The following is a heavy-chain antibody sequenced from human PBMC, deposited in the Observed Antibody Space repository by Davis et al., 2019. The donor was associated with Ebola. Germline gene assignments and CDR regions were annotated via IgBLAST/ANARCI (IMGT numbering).Heavy chain of an antibody. J-gene: IGHJ4*02. CDR2: ISYDGNNK. D-gene: IGHD3-22*01. CDR3: ARAPYYDSSGYYDY. CDR1: GFSFSTYA. Sequence: GESLKISCAASGFSFSTYAMHWVRQAQGKGLEWVAVISYDGNNKFYADSVKGRFTISRDNSKNTLYLQMNSLRAEDTAVYYCARAPYYDSSGYYDYWGLGTLVTVSS. V-gene: IGHV3-30-3*01.